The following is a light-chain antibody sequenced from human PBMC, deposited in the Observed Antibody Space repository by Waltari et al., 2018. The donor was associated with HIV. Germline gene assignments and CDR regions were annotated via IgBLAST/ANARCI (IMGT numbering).Light chain of an antibody. CDR3: CSYAGTYTYV. Sequence: QAALTQPRSVSGSPGQSVTISYTGTSSNIGYFDYVSIYQQYPGKAPKVIIYEVSQPPSGVPYRFTASKSGITASLTISGLQDEDEADYYCCSYAGTYTYVFGTGTTVTVL. CDR1: SSNIGYFDY. CDR2: EVS. J-gene: IGLJ1*01. V-gene: IGLV2-11*01.